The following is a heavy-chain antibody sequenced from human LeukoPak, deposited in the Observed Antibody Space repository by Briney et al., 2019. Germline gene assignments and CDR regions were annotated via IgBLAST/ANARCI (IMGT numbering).Heavy chain of an antibody. CDR1: GFTFRSFS. CDR2: IKQDGNDK. V-gene: IGHV3-7*01. D-gene: IGHD2-2*01. CDR3: AKVGSISDS. J-gene: IGHJ4*02. Sequence: GGSLRLSCEASGFTFRSFSMSWDRQAPGKGLEWVANIKQDGNDKYYVDSVKGRFTISRDNAKNSVYLQMNSLRAEDSAVYYCAKVGSISDSWGQGTLVTVSS.